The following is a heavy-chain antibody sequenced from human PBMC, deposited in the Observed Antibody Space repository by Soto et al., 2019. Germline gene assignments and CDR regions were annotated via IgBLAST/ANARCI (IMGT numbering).Heavy chain of an antibody. CDR1: GDSVSSNTAA. D-gene: IGHD6-19*01. CDR2: TYYRSNWRH. Sequence: SQTLSLTCVISGDSVSSNTAAWNWIRSSPSRGLEWLGRTYYRSNWRHDYAVSVKSRITVNPDTSKNHFSLQLNSVTPDDTAVYYCARGVAGSGFDLWGQGTLVTGSS. CDR3: ARGVAGSGFDL. V-gene: IGHV6-1*01. J-gene: IGHJ4*02.